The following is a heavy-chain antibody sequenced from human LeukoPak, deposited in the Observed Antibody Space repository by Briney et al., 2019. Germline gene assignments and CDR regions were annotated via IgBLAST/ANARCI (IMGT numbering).Heavy chain of an antibody. CDR2: IVVGSGNT. J-gene: IGHJ4*02. CDR1: GFTFTSSA. D-gene: IGHD1-26*01. V-gene: IGHV1-58*02. Sequence: SVKVSCKSSGFTFTSSAMRWVRQARGQRLQWIGCIVVGSGNTNYAQKFQERVTITRDMSTSRAYMELSSLRSEDTAVYYCAAVQVGANYYFDYWGQGTLVTVSS. CDR3: AAVQVGANYYFDY.